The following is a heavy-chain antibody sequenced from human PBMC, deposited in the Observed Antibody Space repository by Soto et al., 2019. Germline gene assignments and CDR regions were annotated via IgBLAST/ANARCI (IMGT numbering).Heavy chain of an antibody. V-gene: IGHV4-34*01. CDR3: ARGRYSSSSRVWFDP. Sequence: SETLSLTCAVYRGSFSCYYWSWIRQPRGKGLEWIGEINHSGSTNYKPPLKSRVTISVDTSKDQFSLKLSSVTAADTAVYYCARGRYSSSSRVWFDPWGQGTLVTVSS. J-gene: IGHJ5*02. CDR2: INHSGST. CDR1: RGSFSCYY. D-gene: IGHD6-6*01.